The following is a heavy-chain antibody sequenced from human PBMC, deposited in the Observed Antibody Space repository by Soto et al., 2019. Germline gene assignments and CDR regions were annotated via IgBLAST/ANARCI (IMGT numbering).Heavy chain of an antibody. Sequence: QVQLQESGPGLVKPSQTLSLTCTVSGGSISSGGYYWSWIRQHPGKGLEWIGYIYYSGSTYYNPSLRSRVTISLDTTKNQFSLKLSSVTAADTAVYYCAGDDSYVYLGYDYWGQGTLVTVPS. V-gene: IGHV4-31*03. D-gene: IGHD5-18*01. CDR2: IYYSGST. CDR3: AGDDSYVYLGYDY. J-gene: IGHJ4*02. CDR1: GGSISSGGYY.